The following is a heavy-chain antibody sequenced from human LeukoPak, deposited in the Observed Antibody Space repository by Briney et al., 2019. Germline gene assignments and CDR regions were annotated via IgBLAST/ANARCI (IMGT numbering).Heavy chain of an antibody. CDR3: ARDSSRIVGVLTLGDY. V-gene: IGHV1-2*02. D-gene: IGHD1-26*01. CDR1: GYTFTGYY. CDR2: VNPNSGGT. J-gene: IGHJ4*02. Sequence: ASVKVSCKASGYTFTGYYMHWVRQAPGQGLEWMGWVNPNSGGTNYAQKFQGRVTMTRDTSISTAYMELSRVRSDDTAVYYCARDSSRIVGVLTLGDYWGQGTLVTVSS.